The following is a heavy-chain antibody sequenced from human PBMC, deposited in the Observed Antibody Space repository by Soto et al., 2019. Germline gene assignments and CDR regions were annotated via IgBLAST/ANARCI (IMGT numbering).Heavy chain of an antibody. CDR1: GGSISSGGYY. CDR3: ARSEVVPAAAPFDY. Sequence: TLSLTCTVSGGSISSGGYYWSWIRQHPGKGLEWIGYIYYSGSTYYNPFLKSRVTISVDTSKNQFSLKLSSVTAADTAVYYCARSEVVPAAAPFDYWGQGTLVTVSS. V-gene: IGHV4-31*03. CDR2: IYYSGST. D-gene: IGHD2-2*01. J-gene: IGHJ4*02.